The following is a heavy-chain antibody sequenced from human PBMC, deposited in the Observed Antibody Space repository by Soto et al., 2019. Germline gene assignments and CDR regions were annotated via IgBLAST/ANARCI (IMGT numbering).Heavy chain of an antibody. V-gene: IGHV3-43*01. CDR1: GFTFDDYT. CDR3: AKDPGIAAAGYYFDY. J-gene: IGHJ4*02. Sequence: SGGSLRLSCAASGFTFDDYTTHWVRQAPGKGLEWVSLISWDGGSTYYADSVKGRFTISRDNSKNSLYLQMNSLRNEDTALYYCAKDPGIAAAGYYFDYWGQGTLVTVSS. CDR2: ISWDGGST. D-gene: IGHD6-13*01.